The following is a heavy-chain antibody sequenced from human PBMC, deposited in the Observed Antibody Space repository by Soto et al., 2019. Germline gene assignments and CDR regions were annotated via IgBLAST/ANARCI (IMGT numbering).Heavy chain of an antibody. J-gene: IGHJ5*02. D-gene: IGHD2-8*01. Sequence: SETLSLTCAASGGSISSSNWWSWVRQPPGKGLEWIGEIYHSGSTNYNPSLKSRVTISVDKSKNQFSLKLRSVTAADTAVYYCARVYCTNGVCSRFDPWGQGTLVTVSS. CDR1: GGSISSSNW. CDR3: ARVYCTNGVCSRFDP. V-gene: IGHV4-4*02. CDR2: IYHSGST.